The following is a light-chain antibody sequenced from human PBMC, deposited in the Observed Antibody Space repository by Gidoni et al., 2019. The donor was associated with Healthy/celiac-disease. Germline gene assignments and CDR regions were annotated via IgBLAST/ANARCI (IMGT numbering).Light chain of an antibody. V-gene: IGLV2-11*01. CDR1: SSDVGGYNY. CDR3: CSYAGSYPVV. Sequence: QSALTQPRSVSGSPGQSVTISCTGTSSDVGGYNYVSWYPQHPGKAPKLMIYAVSKRPSGVPDRFSGSKSGNTASLTISGLQAEDEADYYCCSYAGSYPVVFGGGTKLTVL. CDR2: AVS. J-gene: IGLJ2*01.